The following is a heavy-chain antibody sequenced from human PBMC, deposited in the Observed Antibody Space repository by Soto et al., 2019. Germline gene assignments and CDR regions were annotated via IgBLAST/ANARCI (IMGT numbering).Heavy chain of an antibody. D-gene: IGHD2-21*02. CDR2: IIPVLTVT. J-gene: IGHJ6*02. CDR1: GSTFSSYT. V-gene: IGHV1-69*02. CDR3: ASRRYCGNDCYKEFSYGMDV. Sequence: QVQLVQSGAEVRKPGSSVKVSCMASGSTFSSYTVNWVRQAPGKGLEWIGRIIPVLTVTDYARRFQGRVTLTADRSAMKAYMELTSLTSEDTDVYYCASRRYCGNDCYKEFSYGMDVWGQGTTVTVSS.